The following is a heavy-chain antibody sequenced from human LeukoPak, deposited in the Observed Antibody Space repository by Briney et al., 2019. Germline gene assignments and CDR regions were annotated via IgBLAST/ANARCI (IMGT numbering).Heavy chain of an antibody. CDR3: ARERLPTSPTDFRLDRAFDI. CDR1: GFTFSSYS. V-gene: IGHV3-21*01. CDR2: ISSSSSYI. J-gene: IGHJ3*02. Sequence: PGGSLRLSCAASGFTFSSYSMNWVRQAPGKGLEWVSSISSSSSYIYYADSVKGRFTISRDNAKNSLYLQMNSLRAEDTAVYYCARERLPTSPTDFRLDRAFDIWGQGTMVTVSS. D-gene: IGHD5-12*01.